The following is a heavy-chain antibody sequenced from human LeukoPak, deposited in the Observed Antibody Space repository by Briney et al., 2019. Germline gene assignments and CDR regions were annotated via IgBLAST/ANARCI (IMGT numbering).Heavy chain of an antibody. D-gene: IGHD6-13*01. CDR2: IRSKAYGGTT. J-gene: IGHJ3*02. CDR1: GFTFSSYW. CDR3: TRVSAWGIAAPWAFDI. V-gene: IGHV3-49*04. Sequence: GGSLRLSCAASGFTFSSYWMSWVRQAPGKGLEWVGFIRSKAYGGTTEYAASVKGRFTISRDDSKSIAYLQMNSLKTEDTAVYYCTRVSAWGIAAPWAFDIWGQGTMVTVSS.